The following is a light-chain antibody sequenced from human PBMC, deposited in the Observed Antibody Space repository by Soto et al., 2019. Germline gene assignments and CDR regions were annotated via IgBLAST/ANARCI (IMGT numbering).Light chain of an antibody. J-gene: IGKJ1*01. Sequence: EIVLTQSPGTLSLSPGERATLSCRASQSISSTYLAWYLQKSRQAPRLLIYAASSRATGIPDRFSGSVSGTDFTLTISRLEPEDFGVYYCQQYFASSWMFGQGTRVEIK. CDR2: AAS. V-gene: IGKV3-20*01. CDR1: QSISSTY. CDR3: QQYFASSWM.